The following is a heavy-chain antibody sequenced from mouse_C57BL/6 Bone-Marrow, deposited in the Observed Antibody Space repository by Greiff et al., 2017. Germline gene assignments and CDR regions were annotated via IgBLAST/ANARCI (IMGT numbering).Heavy chain of an antibody. Sequence: QVQLQQSGPELVKPGASVKISCKASGYAFSSSWMNWVKQRPGKGLEWIGRIYPGDGDTNYNGKFKGKATLTAAKSSSTAYMQLSSLTSEDSAVYFCARMGTTVGDVWGTGTTVTVSS. CDR3: ARMGTTVGDV. J-gene: IGHJ1*03. CDR1: GYAFSSSW. CDR2: IYPGDGDT. D-gene: IGHD1-1*01. V-gene: IGHV1-82*01.